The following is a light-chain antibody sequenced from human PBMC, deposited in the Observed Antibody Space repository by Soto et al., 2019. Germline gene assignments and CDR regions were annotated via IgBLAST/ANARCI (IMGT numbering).Light chain of an antibody. CDR3: QSYDSSLSGFYV. J-gene: IGLJ1*01. V-gene: IGLV1-40*01. CDR1: SSKIGAGYA. CDR2: ASS. Sequence: QSVLTQPPSVSGAPGQRVTISCTWESSKIGAGYAVNWYQQLPGTAPKLLVYASSDRPSRVPDRFSGSKSGTSASLAITGLQAEDEADYYCQSYDSSLSGFYVFGTGTKVTVL.